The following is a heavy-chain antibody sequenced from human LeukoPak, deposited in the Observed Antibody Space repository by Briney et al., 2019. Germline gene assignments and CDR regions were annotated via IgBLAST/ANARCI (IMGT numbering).Heavy chain of an antibody. J-gene: IGHJ4*02. CDR3: ARLNHDYSTLGLAFDY. V-gene: IGHV1-2*02. CDR2: INPNSGGT. CDR1: GYTFTGYY. D-gene: IGHD4-11*01. Sequence: ASVKVSCKASGYTFTGYYMHWVRQAPGQGLEWMGWINPNSGGTNYAQKFQGRVTMTRDTSISTAYMELSRRRSDDTAVYYCARLNHDYSTLGLAFDYWGQGTLVTVSS.